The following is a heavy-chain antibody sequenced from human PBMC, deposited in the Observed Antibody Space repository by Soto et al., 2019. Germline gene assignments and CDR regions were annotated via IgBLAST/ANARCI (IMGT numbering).Heavy chain of an antibody. CDR3: ARVGYYDSSGYSYFDY. V-gene: IGHV3-21*05. Sequence: GGSLRLSCAASGFTFSTYSMNWVRQAPGKGLEWVSYISSSSSYIYYADSVKGRFTISRDNAKNSLYLQMNSLRAEDTAVYYCARVGYYDSSGYSYFDYWGQGTLVTVSS. J-gene: IGHJ4*02. CDR1: GFTFSTYS. CDR2: ISSSSSYI. D-gene: IGHD3-22*01.